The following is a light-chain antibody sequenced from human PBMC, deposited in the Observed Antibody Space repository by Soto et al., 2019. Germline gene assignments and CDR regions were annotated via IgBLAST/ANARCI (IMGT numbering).Light chain of an antibody. V-gene: IGKV3-15*01. Sequence: EIVWTQSPATLSLSPGERATLSCRASQSVSSSYLAWYQQKPGQAPRLLIYGASTRAAGFPARFSGSGSGTEFTLTISSLQSEDFAVYYCQQYDNWPWTFGQGTKVDIK. CDR3: QQYDNWPWT. J-gene: IGKJ1*01. CDR2: GAS. CDR1: QSVSSSY.